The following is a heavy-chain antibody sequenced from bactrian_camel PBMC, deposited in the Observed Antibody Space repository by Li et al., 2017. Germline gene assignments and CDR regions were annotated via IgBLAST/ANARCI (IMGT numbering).Heavy chain of an antibody. CDR3: AATTEFPYCTEWTAFGV. CDR2: INSGGSTT. D-gene: IGHD3*01. CDR1: GFTFSIYS. J-gene: IGHJ4*01. V-gene: IGHV3S31*01. Sequence: VQLVESGGGLVQPGGSLRLSCAASGFTFSIYSMSWVRQAPGKGLEWVSSINSGGSTTYYTDSVKGRFTITKDNAKNTLYLQMKDLKPEDTAMYYCAATTEFPYCTEWTAFGVWGQGTQVTVS.